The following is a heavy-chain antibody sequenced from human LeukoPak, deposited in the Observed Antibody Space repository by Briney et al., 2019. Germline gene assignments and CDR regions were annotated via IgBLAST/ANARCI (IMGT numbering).Heavy chain of an antibody. CDR2: INHSGST. V-gene: IGHV4-34*01. D-gene: IGHD3-10*01. CDR3: ARHGGLLWFGTAGRTNWFDP. Sequence: SETLSLTCAVYGGSFSCYYWSWLRQPPGKGLEWIGEINHSGSTNYNPSLKRRVTISVDTSKNQFSLKLSSVTAADTAVYYCARHGGLLWFGTAGRTNWFDPWGQGTLVTVSS. CDR1: GGSFSCYY. J-gene: IGHJ5*02.